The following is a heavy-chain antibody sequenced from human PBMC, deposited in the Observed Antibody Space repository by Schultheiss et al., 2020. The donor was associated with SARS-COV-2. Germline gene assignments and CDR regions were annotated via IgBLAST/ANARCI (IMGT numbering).Heavy chain of an antibody. CDR1: AYSISSDYF. J-gene: IGHJ4*02. D-gene: IGHD6-19*01. CDR2: ISYDGNTI. Sequence: LSLTCAVSAYSISSDYFWGWIRQAPGKGLECVSYISYDGNTIYYADSVKGRFTISRDNAKKSLYLQMNSLRADDTAVYYCAKDHLVAGLYFDYWGRGTQVTVSS. V-gene: IGHV3-11*04. CDR3: AKDHLVAGLYFDY.